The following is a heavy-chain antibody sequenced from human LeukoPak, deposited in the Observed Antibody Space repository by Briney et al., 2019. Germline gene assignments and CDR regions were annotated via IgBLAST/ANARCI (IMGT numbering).Heavy chain of an antibody. CDR2: IIPIFGTA. CDR3: ARGYGRYSGYDSPFDY. D-gene: IGHD5-12*01. Sequence: SVKVSCKASGGTFSSYAISWVRQAPGQGLEWMGGIIPIFGTANYAQKFQGRVTITADKSTSTAYMELSSLRSEDTAVYYCARGYGRYSGYDSPFDYWGQGTLVTVSS. CDR1: GGTFSSYA. J-gene: IGHJ4*02. V-gene: IGHV1-69*06.